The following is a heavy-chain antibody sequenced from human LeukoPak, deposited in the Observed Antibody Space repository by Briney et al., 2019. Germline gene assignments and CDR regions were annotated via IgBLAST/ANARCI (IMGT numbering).Heavy chain of an antibody. D-gene: IGHD2/OR15-2a*01. CDR1: GGTFSSYA. Sequence: ASVKVSCKASGGTFSSYAISWVRQAPGQGLEWMGWINTNNGNTNYAQKVQGRVTMTTDTSTRTAYMELRSLRSDDTAFYYCARVPAVNFSTAVFDYWGQGTLVTVSS. CDR3: ARVPAVNFSTAVFDY. J-gene: IGHJ4*02. V-gene: IGHV1-18*01. CDR2: INTNNGNT.